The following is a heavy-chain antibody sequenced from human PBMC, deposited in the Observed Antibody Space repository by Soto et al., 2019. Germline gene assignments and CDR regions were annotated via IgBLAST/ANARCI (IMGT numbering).Heavy chain of an antibody. CDR1: GFTFSSYG. CDR3: XXXXXXXXXXXXXXXXXSFXX. Sequence: QVQLVESGGGVVQPGRSLRLSCAASGFTFSSYGMHWVRQAXXXXLXXXXXXSYVGSNKYYADSVKGRFTISRDNSKNTLYLQMNGLRAEDTXXXXXXXXXXXXXXXXXXXXXXSFXXWXQGTLVTVSS. V-gene: IGHV3-30*03. J-gene: IGHJ4*02. CDR2: XSYVGSNK.